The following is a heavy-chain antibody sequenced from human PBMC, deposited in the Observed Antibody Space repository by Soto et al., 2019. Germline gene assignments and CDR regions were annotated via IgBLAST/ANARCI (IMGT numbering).Heavy chain of an antibody. CDR3: ARHDCISSSCYYYYYYGMDV. CDR1: GYTFTRYG. D-gene: IGHD2-2*01. CDR2: IIPIFDTA. J-gene: IGHJ6*02. V-gene: IGHV1-69*13. Sequence: SVKVSCKASGYTFTRYGISWVRQAPGQGLEWMGGIIPIFDTANYAQNFQGRVTITADEYTSTAYMELSSLRSEDTAVYYCARHDCISSSCYYYYYYGMDVWGQ.